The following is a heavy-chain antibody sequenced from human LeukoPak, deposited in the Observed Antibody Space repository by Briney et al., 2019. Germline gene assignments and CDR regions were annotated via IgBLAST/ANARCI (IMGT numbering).Heavy chain of an antibody. D-gene: IGHD3-10*01. J-gene: IGHJ4*02. CDR2: ISYDGSNK. V-gene: IGHV3-30*18. CDR3: AKGTRPIDYYGSGSSFDY. Sequence: GGSLRLSCAASGFTFSSYGMHLVRQVPGKGLEWVAVISYDGSNKYYADSVKGRFTISRDNSKNTLYLQMNSLRAEDTAVYYCAKGTRPIDYYGSGSSFDYWGQGTLVTVSS. CDR1: GFTFSSYG.